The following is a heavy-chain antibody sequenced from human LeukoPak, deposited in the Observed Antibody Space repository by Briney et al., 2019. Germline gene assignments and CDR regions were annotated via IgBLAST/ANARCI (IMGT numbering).Heavy chain of an antibody. V-gene: IGHV4-61*02. CDR2: IYNSGST. D-gene: IGHD4-23*01. Sequence: ASETLSLTCTVSGASTSSGLYYWNWFRQPAGKGLEYIGRIYNSGSTNYNPSLKSRVTISVDTSKNQFSLKLRSVTAADTAVYYCARDPTVVTPEAVDIWGQGTKVTVSS. CDR3: ARDPTVVTPEAVDI. CDR1: GASTSSGLYY. J-gene: IGHJ3*02.